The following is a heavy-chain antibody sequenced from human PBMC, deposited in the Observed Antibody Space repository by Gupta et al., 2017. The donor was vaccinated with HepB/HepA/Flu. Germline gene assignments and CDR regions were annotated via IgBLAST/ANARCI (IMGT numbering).Heavy chain of an antibody. V-gene: IGHV3-48*03. J-gene: IGHJ4*02. CDR2: ISSSGSTI. Sequence: EVQLVESGGGLVQPGGSLSLSCAASGFPFSFYEMNWVRQAPGKGLEWVAYISSSGSTISYADSVKGRFTISRDNAKNSLYLQMHSLRAEDTAVYYCARIPLDFDFWGQGTLVTVSS. CDR1: GFPFSFYE. CDR3: ARIPLDFDF. D-gene: IGHD2-21*01.